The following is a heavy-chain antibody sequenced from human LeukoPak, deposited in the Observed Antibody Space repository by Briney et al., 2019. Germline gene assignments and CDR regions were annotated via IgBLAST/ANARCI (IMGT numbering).Heavy chain of an antibody. J-gene: IGHJ4*02. CDR1: GSSFSSYW. CDR3: ARDYGSGSTIDY. Sequence: HGESLKISCKGSGSSFSSYWISWVRQLPGKGLEWMGRVDPRDSYTNYSPSFQGHVTISVDKSISTAYLQWSSLKASDTAMHYCARDYGSGSTIDYWGQGTLVTVSS. V-gene: IGHV5-10-1*01. CDR2: VDPRDSYT. D-gene: IGHD3-10*01.